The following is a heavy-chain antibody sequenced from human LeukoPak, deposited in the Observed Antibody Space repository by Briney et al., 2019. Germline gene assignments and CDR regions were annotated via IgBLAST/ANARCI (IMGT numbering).Heavy chain of an antibody. V-gene: IGHV3-11*05. CDR3: ARDNGNKYYFDY. CDR1: GFMFSDYF. J-gene: IGHJ4*02. D-gene: IGHD2-8*01. Sequence: PGETLRLSCAASGFMFSDYFMSWIRQAPGKELEWISYISSNSKYTKYADSVKGRFTISRDNAKKSLYLQMNSLRAEDTAVYYCARDNGNKYYFDYWGQGTLVTASS. CDR2: ISSNSKYT.